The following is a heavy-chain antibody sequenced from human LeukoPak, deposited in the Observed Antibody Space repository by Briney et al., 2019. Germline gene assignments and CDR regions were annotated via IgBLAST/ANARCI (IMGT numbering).Heavy chain of an antibody. CDR3: ARRYYADYYFDY. J-gene: IGHJ4*02. D-gene: IGHD3-10*01. CDR1: GGSFSGYY. CDR2: INHSGST. Sequence: SETLSLTCAVYGGSFSGYYWSWIRQAPGKGLEWIGEINHSGSTNYNPSLKSRVTISVDTSKNQFSLKLSSVTAADTAVYYCARRYYADYYFDYWGQGTLVTVSS. V-gene: IGHV4-34*01.